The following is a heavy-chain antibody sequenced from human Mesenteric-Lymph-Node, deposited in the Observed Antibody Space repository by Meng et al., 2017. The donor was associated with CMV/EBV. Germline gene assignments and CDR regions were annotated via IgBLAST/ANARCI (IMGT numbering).Heavy chain of an antibody. V-gene: IGHV3-13*01. CDR2: IGTLHDT. J-gene: IGHJ6*02. CDR3: ARAREGNLFGMDV. CDR1: GFTFSDYD. Sequence: GGSLRLSCAASGFTFSDYDMHWVRQVTGKGLEWVSAIGTLHDTFYPGSVKGRFTISRENAKNSLYLQMSSLRAEDTAVYFCARAREGNLFGMDVWGQGTTVTVSS.